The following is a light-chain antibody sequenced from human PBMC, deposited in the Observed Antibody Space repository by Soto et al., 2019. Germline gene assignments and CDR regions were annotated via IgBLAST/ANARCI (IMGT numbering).Light chain of an antibody. CDR3: SSYAGSYNWV. Sequence: QSALTQPPSASGSPGQSVTISCTGTSSDVGGYKYVSWYQQHPGKAPKLLIYEVSNRPSGVPDRFSGSKSGNTASLTVSGLQAADEAHYYCSSYAGSYNWVFGGGTQLTVL. CDR2: EVS. V-gene: IGLV2-8*01. J-gene: IGLJ3*02. CDR1: SSDVGGYKY.